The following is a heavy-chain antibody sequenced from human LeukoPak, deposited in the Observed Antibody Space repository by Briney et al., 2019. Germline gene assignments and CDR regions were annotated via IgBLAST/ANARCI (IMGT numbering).Heavy chain of an antibody. J-gene: IGHJ4*02. CDR3: ARGKYSSRIIDY. V-gene: IGHV1-2*02. CDR1: GFTFSSYS. Sequence: KSGGSLRLSCAASGFTFSSYSMNWVRQAPGQGLEWMGWINPNSGATNYAQKFQGRVTMTRDTSISTAYMGLSRLRSDDTAVYYCARGKYSSRIIDYWGQGTLVTVSS. CDR2: INPNSGAT. D-gene: IGHD6-13*01.